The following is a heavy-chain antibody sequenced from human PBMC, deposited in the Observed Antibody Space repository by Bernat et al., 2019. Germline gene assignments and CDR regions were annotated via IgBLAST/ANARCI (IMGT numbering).Heavy chain of an antibody. CDR2: TNNDGSDT. J-gene: IGHJ3*02. Sequence: EVLLVESGGGLVQPGGSLRLSCAASGFTFTDYWMHWVRQAPGKGLVWVSRTNNDGSDTIYADSVKGRFTLSRDNAKNTLYLQMNSLRVEDTAVYYCARGGWSHGFDIWGQGTMVTVSS. V-gene: IGHV3-74*01. CDR3: ARGGWSHGFDI. D-gene: IGHD3-3*01. CDR1: GFTFTDYW.